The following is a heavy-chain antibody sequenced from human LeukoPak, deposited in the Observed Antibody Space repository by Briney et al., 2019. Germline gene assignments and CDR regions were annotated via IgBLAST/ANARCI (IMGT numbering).Heavy chain of an antibody. V-gene: IGHV3-21*01. D-gene: IGHD4-17*01. CDR2: ITSSGTYI. CDR1: GFTFNNYN. CDR3: ARVLNYGDSA. Sequence: GGSLKLSCATSGFTFNNYNMNWVRQAPGRALEWVSSITSSGTYIFYADSVKGRFTISRDNAKNSLYLQMNSLGPEDTAVYYCARVLNYGDSAWGQGTLVTVSS. J-gene: IGHJ5*02.